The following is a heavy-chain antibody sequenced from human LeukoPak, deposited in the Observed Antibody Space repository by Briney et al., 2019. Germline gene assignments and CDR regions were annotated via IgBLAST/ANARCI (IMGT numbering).Heavy chain of an antibody. J-gene: IGHJ6*03. D-gene: IGHD6-19*01. Sequence: PGGSPRLSCAASGFTFSSYGMSWVRQAPGKGLEWVSVISASGGNTNYADSVKGRFTVSRDNAWNTLYLQMNSLRAEDAAVYYCAKDHNSALYYYYMDVWGKGTTVTVSS. CDR3: AKDHNSALYYYYMDV. V-gene: IGHV3-23*01. CDR2: ISASGGNT. CDR1: GFTFSSYG.